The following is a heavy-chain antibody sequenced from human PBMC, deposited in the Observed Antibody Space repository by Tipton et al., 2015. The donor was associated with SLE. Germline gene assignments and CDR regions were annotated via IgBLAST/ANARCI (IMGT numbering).Heavy chain of an antibody. Sequence: TLSLTCTVSGVSISSGGHYWSWLRQLPGKGLEWIGYLYYSGSTEYNPSPKSRVTISIDSSKSQLSLNLRSVTAADTAVYYCARDPGMSRYLDGRYFDYWGRGTQVTVSS. CDR2: LYYSGST. CDR1: GVSISSGGHY. J-gene: IGHJ4*02. D-gene: IGHD3-9*01. V-gene: IGHV4-31*03. CDR3: ARDPGMSRYLDGRYFDY.